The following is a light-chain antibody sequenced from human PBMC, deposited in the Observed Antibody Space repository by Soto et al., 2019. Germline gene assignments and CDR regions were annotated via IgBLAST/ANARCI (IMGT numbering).Light chain of an antibody. V-gene: IGKV3-11*01. CDR3: QQRSNWPT. CDR1: QSVSSY. Sequence: EIVLTQSPATLSLSPGERATLSCRASQSVSSYLAWYQQNPGQAPRLLIYDASNRATGIQARFSGSGSGTDFALPISSLEPEDFAVYYCQQRSNWPTFGGGTKVEIK. CDR2: DAS. J-gene: IGKJ4*01.